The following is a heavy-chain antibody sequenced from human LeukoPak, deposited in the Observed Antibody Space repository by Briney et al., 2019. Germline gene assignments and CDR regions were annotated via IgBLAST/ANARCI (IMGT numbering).Heavy chain of an antibody. D-gene: IGHD3-10*01. J-gene: IGHJ4*02. CDR3: ARYVVYGSGKYYFDY. V-gene: IGHV4-39*01. Sequence: SETLSLTCAVSGGSISSSNYFWSWIRQPPGQELEWIASINYGGTTYYNPSLKSRVTISVDTSKNQFSLRLTSVTAADTAVYLCARYVVYGSGKYYFDYWGQGSLVTVSS. CDR2: INYGGTT. CDR1: GGSISSSNYF.